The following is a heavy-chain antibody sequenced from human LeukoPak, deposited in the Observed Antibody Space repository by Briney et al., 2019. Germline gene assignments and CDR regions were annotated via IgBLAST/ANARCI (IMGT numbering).Heavy chain of an antibody. D-gene: IGHD3-10*01. V-gene: IGHV3-30*01. CDR3: ARDSTYYYDSGSSGPHYFDN. CDR2: ISSGGTYE. J-gene: IGHJ4*02. Sequence: GKSLRLSCAAAGFTFRNYAMHWVRQAPGKGLEWVSLISSGGTYEYYAGSVKGRFTISRDNSKNTLYLQLHSLRAEDTAVYYCARDSTYYYDSGSSGPHYFDNWGQGTLVTVSS. CDR1: GFTFRNYA.